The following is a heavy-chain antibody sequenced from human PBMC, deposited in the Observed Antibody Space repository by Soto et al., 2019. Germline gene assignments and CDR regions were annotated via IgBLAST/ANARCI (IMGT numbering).Heavy chain of an antibody. CDR2: ISYDGSNK. Sequence: QVQLVGSGGGVVQPGRSLRLSCAASGFTFSNHGTHWVRQAPGKGLEWVAVISYDGSNKYYADYVKGRFTISRDNSENTLYLQMQSMRAGDTAVYYCAKDHKPTTVTTPGFDQRGQGTLLTVFS. D-gene: IGHD4-17*01. V-gene: IGHV3-30*18. J-gene: IGHJ5*02. CDR3: AKDHKPTTVTTPGFDQ. CDR1: GFTFSNHG.